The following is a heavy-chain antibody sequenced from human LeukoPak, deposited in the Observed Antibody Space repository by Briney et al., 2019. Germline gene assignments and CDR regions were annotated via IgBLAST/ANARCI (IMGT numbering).Heavy chain of an antibody. CDR3: ATNLIGAGEYFQQ. CDR1: GFTLSSYW. J-gene: IGHJ1*01. Sequence: PGGSLRVSCADPGFTLSSYWMHSVRQGPGKGLVWVARLNGDVGDPTYADSVKGRFTSSRDNAKNSGYLEMNSLRAEDTAVYYCATNLIGAGEYFQQWGQGTLVTVSS. D-gene: IGHD2/OR15-2a*01. CDR2: LNGDVGDP. V-gene: IGHV3-74*01.